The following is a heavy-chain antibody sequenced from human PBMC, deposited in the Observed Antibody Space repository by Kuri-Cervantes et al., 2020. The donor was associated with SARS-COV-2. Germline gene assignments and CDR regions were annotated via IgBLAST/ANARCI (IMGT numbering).Heavy chain of an antibody. V-gene: IGHV1-18*01. CDR1: GYTFTSYV. CDR3: ARDKDFWSGPGVNWFDP. D-gene: IGHD3-3*01. J-gene: IGHJ5*02. CDR2: ISAYNGNT. Sequence: ASVKVSCKASGYTFTSYVISWVRQAPGQGLEWMGWISAYNGNTNYAQRLQGRVTMTTDTSTSTAYMELRSLRSDDTAGYYCARDKDFWSGPGVNWFDPWGQGTLVTVSS.